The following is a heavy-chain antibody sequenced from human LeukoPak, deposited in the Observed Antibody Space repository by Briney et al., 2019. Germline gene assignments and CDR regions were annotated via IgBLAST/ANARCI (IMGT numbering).Heavy chain of an antibody. CDR3: ARDFESYYYDSSGYYYFDY. CDR2: ISAYNGNT. CDR1: GYTFTSYG. D-gene: IGHD3-22*01. V-gene: IGHV1-18*01. J-gene: IGHJ4*02. Sequence: GASVKVSCKASGYTFTSYGISWVRQAPGQGLEWMGWISAYNGNTNYAQKLQGRVTMTTDTFTSTAYMELRSLRSDDTAVYYCARDFESYYYDSSGYYYFDYWGQGTLVTVSS.